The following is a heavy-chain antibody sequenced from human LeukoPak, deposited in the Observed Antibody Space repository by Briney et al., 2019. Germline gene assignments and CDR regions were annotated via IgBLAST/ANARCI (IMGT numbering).Heavy chain of an antibody. CDR1: GGSISSYY. D-gene: IGHD5-24*01. V-gene: IGHV4-59*05. J-gene: IGHJ5*02. CDR2: ICYSGST. CDR3: ARTENYIPEDCFDP. Sequence: SETLSLTCAVSGGSISSYYWSWIRQPPGKGLEWIGSICYSGSTFYNPSLKSRVTLSVDTSKNQFSLELSSVTAADTALYYCARTENYIPEDCFDPWGQGTLVTVSS.